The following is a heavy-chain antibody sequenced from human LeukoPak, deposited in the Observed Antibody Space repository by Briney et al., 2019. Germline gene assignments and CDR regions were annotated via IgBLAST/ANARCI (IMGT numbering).Heavy chain of an antibody. Sequence: GESLRLSCAASGFTFSSYGMHWVRQAPGKGLEWVAVIWYDGSNKYYADSVKGRFTISRDNSKNTLYLQMNSLRAEDTAVYYCAKLAAAENYMYVWVKGTTVTVSS. CDR2: IWYDGSNK. CDR1: GFTFSSYG. CDR3: AKLAAAENYMYV. J-gene: IGHJ6*03. V-gene: IGHV3-33*06. D-gene: IGHD6-13*01.